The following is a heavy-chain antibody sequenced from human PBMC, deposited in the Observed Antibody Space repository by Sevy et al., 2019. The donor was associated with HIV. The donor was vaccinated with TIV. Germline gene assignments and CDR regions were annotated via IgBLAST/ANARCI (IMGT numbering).Heavy chain of an antibody. V-gene: IGHV3-73*01. CDR1: GFAFRGSA. CDR3: AGQVGDTVMAIFDY. CDR2: IRSKGNSFAT. J-gene: IGHJ4*02. Sequence: GGSLRLSCAASGFAFRGSAIHWVRQASGKGLEWIGRIRSKGNSFATDYVPSVEGRFTISRDDSKKTAYLEMGSLKIDNTAVYYCAGQVGDTVMAIFDYWGQGTLVTVSS. D-gene: IGHD1-26*01.